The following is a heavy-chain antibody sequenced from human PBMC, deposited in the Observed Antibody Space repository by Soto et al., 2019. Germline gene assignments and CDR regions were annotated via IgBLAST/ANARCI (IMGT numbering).Heavy chain of an antibody. CDR1: GFTFSSYA. CDR3: AKGYSRYSTPSVTFDI. CDR2: ISGSGGST. Sequence: EVQLLESGGGLVQPGGSLRLSCAASGFTFSSYAMSWVRQAPGKGLEWVSAISGSGGSTYYADSVKGRFTISRDNSKNTLYLQMNSLRAEDTAVYYCAKGYSRYSTPSVTFDIWGQGTMVTVSS. J-gene: IGHJ3*02. V-gene: IGHV3-23*01. D-gene: IGHD6-13*01.